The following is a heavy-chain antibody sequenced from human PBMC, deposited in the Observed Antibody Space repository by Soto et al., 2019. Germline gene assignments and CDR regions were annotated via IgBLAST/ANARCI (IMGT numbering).Heavy chain of an antibody. CDR2: IYYCGST. CDR3: ARTLGYSYDADP. Sequence: SETLSLTCTVSGGSISSGGYYWSWIRQHPGKGLEWIGYIYYCGSTYYNPSLKSRVTISVDTSKNQFSLKLSSVTAADTAVYYCARTLGYSYDADPWGQGTLVTVSS. J-gene: IGHJ5*02. D-gene: IGHD5-18*01. CDR1: GGSISSGGYY. V-gene: IGHV4-31*03.